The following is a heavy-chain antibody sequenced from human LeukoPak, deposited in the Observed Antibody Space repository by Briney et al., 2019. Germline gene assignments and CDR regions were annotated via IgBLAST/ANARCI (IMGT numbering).Heavy chain of an antibody. J-gene: IGHJ5*02. CDR2: ISYSGST. Sequence: SDTLSLTCTVSGGSISSYYWSWIRQPPGKGLEGVGYISYSGSTNYNPYLKSRVTISVDTSKNQFTLKLDSVPAAVTAVDYCVNECMRDTVAPARFDLWGQGTRATVSS. CDR1: GGSISSYY. CDR3: VNECMRDTVAPARFDL. V-gene: IGHV4-59*07. D-gene: IGHD2-8*01.